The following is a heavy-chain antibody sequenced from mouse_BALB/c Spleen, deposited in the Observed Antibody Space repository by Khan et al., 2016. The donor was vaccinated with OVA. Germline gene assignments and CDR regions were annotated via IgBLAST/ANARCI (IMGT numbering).Heavy chain of an antibody. V-gene: IGHV1-39*01. Sequence: VQLKESGPELEKPGASVKISCKAADSSFTGYIMNWVRQSNGKGLEWIGNIDPYYGGTTNNQKFKAKATLTVDKSSTTAYMQLESLTSEDSAVSYCARSDGNHYFDYWGQGTTLTVSS. CDR3: ARSDGNHYFDY. CDR1: DSSFTGYI. J-gene: IGHJ2*01. CDR2: IDPYYGGT. D-gene: IGHD2-1*01.